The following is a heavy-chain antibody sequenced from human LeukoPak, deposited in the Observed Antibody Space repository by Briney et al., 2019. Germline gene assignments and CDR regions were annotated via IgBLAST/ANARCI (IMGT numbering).Heavy chain of an antibody. J-gene: IGHJ3*02. D-gene: IGHD3-10*01. CDR3: AREGGYSSAFDI. V-gene: IGHV4-39*07. CDR2: IYYSGST. Sequence: SETLSLTCTVSGGSISSSSYYWGWIRQPPGKGLEWIGSIYYSGSTYYNPSLKSRVTISVDTSKNQFSLKLSSVTAADTAVYYCAREGGYSSAFDIWGQGTMVTVSS. CDR1: GGSISSSSYY.